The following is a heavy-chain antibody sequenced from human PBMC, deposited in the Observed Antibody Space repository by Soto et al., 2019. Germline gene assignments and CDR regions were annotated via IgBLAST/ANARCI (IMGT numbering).Heavy chain of an antibody. Sequence: GGSLRLSCAASGFTFSGSAMHWVRQASGKGLEWVGRIRSKANSYATAYAASVKGRFTISRDDSKNTAYLQMNSLKTEDTAVYYCTSLAYSKYYYYGMAVWGQGTTVTVS. CDR1: GFTFSGSA. V-gene: IGHV3-73*01. CDR3: TSLAYSKYYYYGMAV. CDR2: IRSKANSYAT. J-gene: IGHJ6*02. D-gene: IGHD4-4*01.